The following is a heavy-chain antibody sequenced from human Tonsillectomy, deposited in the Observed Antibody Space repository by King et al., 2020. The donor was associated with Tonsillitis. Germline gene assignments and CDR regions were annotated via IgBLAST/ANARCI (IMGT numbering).Heavy chain of an antibody. CDR2: IYYSGAT. D-gene: IGHD3-9*01. V-gene: IGHV4-59*08. Sequence: QLQESGPGLVKPSETLSLTCTVSGGSISGHFWTWIRQSPGKGLAWIGYIYYSGATDYNPSLKSRVSISVDTSKNQFSLTLRSVTAADTAVYYCARQANNYNILSGHYWYFDLWGRGTLVTVSS. CDR1: GGSISGHF. J-gene: IGHJ2*01. CDR3: ARQANNYNILSGHYWYFDL.